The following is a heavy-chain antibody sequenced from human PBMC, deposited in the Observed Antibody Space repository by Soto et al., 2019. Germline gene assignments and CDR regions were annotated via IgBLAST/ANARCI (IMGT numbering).Heavy chain of an antibody. CDR1: GYTFTIYG. V-gene: IGHV1-18*01. D-gene: IGHD3-22*01. Sequence: ASLNVSCKASGYTFTIYGLIWVRRAPGQGLEWVGWISASNGNTNYAQKLQGRVTMTTDTSTSTAYMELRSLRSDDTAVYYCASFEAEGVVDPTFDYWGQGTLVTGSS. CDR2: ISASNGNT. J-gene: IGHJ4*02. CDR3: ASFEAEGVVDPTFDY.